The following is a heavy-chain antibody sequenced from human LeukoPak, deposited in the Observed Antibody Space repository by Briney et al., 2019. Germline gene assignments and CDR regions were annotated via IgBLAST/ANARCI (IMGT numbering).Heavy chain of an antibody. CDR1: GFTFSSYS. D-gene: IGHD3-10*01. V-gene: IGHV3-21*01. J-gene: IGHJ2*01. Sequence: GGSLRLSCAASGFTFSSYSMNWVRQAPGKGLEWVSSIRSSSSYIYYADSVKGRFTISRDNAKNSLYLQMNSMRAEDTAVYYCARGGSFWYFDLWGRGTLVTVSS. CDR2: IRSSSSYI. CDR3: ARGGSFWYFDL.